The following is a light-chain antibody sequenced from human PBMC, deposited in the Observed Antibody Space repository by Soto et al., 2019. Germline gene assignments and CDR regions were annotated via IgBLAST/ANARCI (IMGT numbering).Light chain of an antibody. V-gene: IGKV1-27*01. J-gene: IGKJ2*01. CDR1: QGISNY. CDR3: QKYNSAPYA. Sequence: DIQMTQSPSSLSASVGDRVTITCRASQGISNYLAWYQQRPGQVPKLLIYGAFTLQSGVPSRFSGSGSGTAFTLTICSLQPEDVATYYCQKYNSAPYAFGQGTKLEIK. CDR2: GAF.